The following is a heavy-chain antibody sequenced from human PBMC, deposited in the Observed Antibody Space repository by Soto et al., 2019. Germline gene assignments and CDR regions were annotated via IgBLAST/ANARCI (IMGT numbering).Heavy chain of an antibody. J-gene: IGHJ2*01. V-gene: IGHV3-23*01. CDR1: GFTFRSYA. CDR3: AKEPVGPDWYFDL. CDR2: ISGSGIST. Sequence: DVQLLESGGGLVQPGGSLRLSCAASGFTFRSYAMSWVRQAPGKGLEWVSGISGSGISTHYADSVKGRFTVSRDNSKNTQSLQMNSLRAEDTAVYNCAKEPVGPDWYFDLWGRGTLVTVSS.